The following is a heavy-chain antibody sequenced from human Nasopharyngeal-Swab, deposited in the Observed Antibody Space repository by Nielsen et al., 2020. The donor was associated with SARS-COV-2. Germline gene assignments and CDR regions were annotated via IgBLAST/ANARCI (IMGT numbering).Heavy chain of an antibody. D-gene: IGHD3-3*01. J-gene: IGHJ4*02. Sequence: ASVKVSCKASGYSFRSYGINWLRQAPGQGLEWMGWSSVYNADTNYAQKLQGRVSMTTDTSTSTAYMELRGLRSDDTAVYYCARDIEEWLVVPSLSFDNWGQGTLITVSS. V-gene: IGHV1-18*01. CDR3: ARDIEEWLVVPSLSFDN. CDR1: GYSFRSYG. CDR2: SSVYNADT.